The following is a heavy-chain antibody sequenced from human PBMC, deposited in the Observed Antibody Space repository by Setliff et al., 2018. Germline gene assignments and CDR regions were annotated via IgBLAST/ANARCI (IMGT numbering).Heavy chain of an antibody. CDR3: ARHATYYYGSGNLPFDH. V-gene: IGHV4-34*12. CDR2: IMDGRDT. CDR1: GESSSGYY. D-gene: IGHD3-10*01. Sequence: PSETLSLTCAIYGESSSGYYWSWIRQSPGKTLEWIGEIMDGRDTVYNPSLNSRVTISLDTSRNQFSLELSSVTAADTAVYYCARHATYYYGSGNLPFDHWAQGSLVTVSS. J-gene: IGHJ4*02.